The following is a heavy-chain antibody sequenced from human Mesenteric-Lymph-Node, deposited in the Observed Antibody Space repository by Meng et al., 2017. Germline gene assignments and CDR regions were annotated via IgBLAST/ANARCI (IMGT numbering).Heavy chain of an antibody. V-gene: IGHV3-33*08. D-gene: IGHD3-10*01. CDR3: ATDRGGAPFDS. CDR2: IWSNGNTK. Sequence: GGSLRLSCAASGFTFSDYYMSWIRQAPGKGLEWVAVIWSNGNTKDYADFVKGRFTISRDNSKNTLYLQMNSLIAEDTAVYFCATDRGGAPFDSWGQGTLVTVSS. CDR1: GFTFSDYY. J-gene: IGHJ4*02.